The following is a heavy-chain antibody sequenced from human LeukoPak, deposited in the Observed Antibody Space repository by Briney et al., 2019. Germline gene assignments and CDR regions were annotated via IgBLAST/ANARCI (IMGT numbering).Heavy chain of an antibody. J-gene: IGHJ4*02. Sequence: PSQTLSLTCIVSGGSISGGGHYWSWIRQHPGKGLEWIGYINYSGSTYYNPSLKSRVTISVDTSQNQFSLKLSSVTAADTAVYYCARGRYDSSPPDSWGQGTLVTVSS. CDR1: GGSISGGGHY. CDR2: INYSGST. V-gene: IGHV4-31*03. D-gene: IGHD3-22*01. CDR3: ARGRYDSSPPDS.